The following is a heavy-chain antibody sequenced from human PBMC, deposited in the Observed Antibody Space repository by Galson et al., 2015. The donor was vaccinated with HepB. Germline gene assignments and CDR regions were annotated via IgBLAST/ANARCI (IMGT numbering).Heavy chain of an antibody. V-gene: IGHV1-69*02. J-gene: IGHJ4*02. Sequence: SVKVSCKASGGTFSSYTISWVRQAPGQGLEWMVRIIPILGIANYAQKFQGRVTITADKSTSTAYMELSSLRSEDTAVYYCASALPGKAPFDYWGQGTLVTVSS. CDR3: ASALPGKAPFDY. D-gene: IGHD2-15*01. CDR1: GGTFSSYT. CDR2: IIPILGIA.